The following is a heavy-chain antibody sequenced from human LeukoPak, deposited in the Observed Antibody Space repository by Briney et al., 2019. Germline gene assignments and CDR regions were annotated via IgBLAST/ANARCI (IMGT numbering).Heavy chain of an antibody. CDR3: ARNNSNGFDF. Sequence: SETLSLTCAVYGGSFSGYYWGWIRQPPGKGLEWIGTIFQSVSTYYNPSLKSRVTTSVDTSKNQFSLKLSSVTAADTAVYYCARNNSNGFDFWSQGTLVTVSS. D-gene: IGHD6-19*01. V-gene: IGHV4-34*12. J-gene: IGHJ4*02. CDR1: GGSFSGYY. CDR2: IFQSVST.